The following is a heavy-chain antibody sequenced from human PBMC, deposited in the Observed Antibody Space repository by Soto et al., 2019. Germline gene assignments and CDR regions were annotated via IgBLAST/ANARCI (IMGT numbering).Heavy chain of an antibody. CDR3: ARVVRGNYGGNSIAFDI. J-gene: IGHJ3*02. Sequence: QVQLVESGGGVVQPGRSLRLSCAASGFTFSSYAMHWVRQAPGKGLEWVAVISYDGSNKYYADCVKGRFTISRDNSKNSLYLRMNSLKADDTAAYYCARVVRGNYGGNSIAFDIWGRGTMVTVSS. D-gene: IGHD3-10*01. CDR1: GFTFSSYA. CDR2: ISYDGSNK. V-gene: IGHV3-30-3*01.